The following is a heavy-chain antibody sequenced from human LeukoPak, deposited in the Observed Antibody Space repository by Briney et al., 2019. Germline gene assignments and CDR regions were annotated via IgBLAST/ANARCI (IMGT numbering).Heavy chain of an antibody. J-gene: IGHJ4*02. CDR1: GGSISSGGYS. D-gene: IGHD6-6*01. Sequence: PSETLSLTCAVSGGSISSGGYSWSWIRQPPGKGLEWIGYIYHSGSTYYNPSLKSRVTISVDRSKNQFSLKLSSVTAADAAVYYCASHNTEGGAARPGYFDYWGQGTLVTVSS. V-gene: IGHV4-30-2*01. CDR3: ASHNTEGGAARPGYFDY. CDR2: IYHSGST.